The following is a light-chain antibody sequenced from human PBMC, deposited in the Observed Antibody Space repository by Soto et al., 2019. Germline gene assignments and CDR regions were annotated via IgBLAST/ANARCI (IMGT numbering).Light chain of an antibody. CDR2: AAS. CDR3: QQYNSYS. J-gene: IGKJ1*01. Sequence: DIQMTQSPSSMSASVGDSVTITCRASQSISSYLNWYQQKPAKAPKLLIYAASNLQSGVPSRFGGSGSGTEFTLTISSLQPDDFATYYCQQYNSYSFGQGTKVDIK. V-gene: IGKV1-39*01. CDR1: QSISSY.